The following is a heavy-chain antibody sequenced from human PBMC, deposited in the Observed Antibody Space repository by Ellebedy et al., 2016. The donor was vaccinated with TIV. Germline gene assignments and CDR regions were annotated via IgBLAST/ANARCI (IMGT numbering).Heavy chain of an antibody. CDR2: IYYSGST. Sequence: SETLSLTCTVSGGSISSGGYYWSWIRQHPGKGLEWIGYIYYSGSTYYNPSLKSRVTISVDTSKNQFSLKLSSVTAADTAVYYCARRRGYSTSDYYYGLDVWGQGNTVTVSS. D-gene: IGHD6-6*01. J-gene: IGHJ6*02. CDR3: ARRRGYSTSDYYYGLDV. V-gene: IGHV4-31*03. CDR1: GGSISSGGYY.